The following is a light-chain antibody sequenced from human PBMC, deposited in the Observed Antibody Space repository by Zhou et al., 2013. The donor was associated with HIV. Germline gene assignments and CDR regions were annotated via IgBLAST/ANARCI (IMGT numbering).Light chain of an antibody. V-gene: IGKV1-17*01. CDR3: QQYNSYPLT. J-gene: IGKJ4*01. Sequence: DIQMTQSPSSLSASVGDRVSITCRASQGIGNDQGWYQQKPGEAPKRLIFAASRLQSGVPSRFSGSGSGTEFTLTISSLQPDDFATYYCQQYNSYPLTFGGGPRWR. CDR2: AAS. CDR1: QGIGND.